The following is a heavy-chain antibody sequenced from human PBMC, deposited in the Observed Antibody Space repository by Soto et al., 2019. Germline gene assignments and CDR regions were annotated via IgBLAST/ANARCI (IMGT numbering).Heavy chain of an antibody. V-gene: IGHV3-30*18. Sequence: GGPLRLSCAASGFTFSSYGMHWVRQAPGKGLEWVAVISYDGSNKYYADSVKGRFTISRDNSKNTLYLQMNSLRAEDTAVYYCAKDRRYSRQYSSSFCDYWGQGTLVTVSS. CDR1: GFTFSSYG. J-gene: IGHJ4*02. CDR2: ISYDGSNK. CDR3: AKDRRYSRQYSSSFCDY. D-gene: IGHD6-6*01.